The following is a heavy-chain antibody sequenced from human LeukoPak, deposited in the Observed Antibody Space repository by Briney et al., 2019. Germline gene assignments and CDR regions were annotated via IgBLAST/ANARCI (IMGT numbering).Heavy chain of an antibody. CDR3: AREVTNYYDSSGYKLFDY. D-gene: IGHD3-22*01. Sequence: SETLSLTCTVSGGSISSYYWGWIRQPAGKGLEWIGRIYTSGSTNYNPSLKSRVTMSVDTSKNQFSLKLSSVTAADTAVYYCAREVTNYYDSSGYKLFDYWGQGTLVTVSS. V-gene: IGHV4-4*07. J-gene: IGHJ4*02. CDR2: IYTSGST. CDR1: GGSISSYY.